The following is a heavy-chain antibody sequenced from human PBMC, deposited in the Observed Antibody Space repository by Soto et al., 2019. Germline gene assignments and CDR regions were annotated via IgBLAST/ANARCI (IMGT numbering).Heavy chain of an antibody. V-gene: IGHV3-74*01. CDR1: GFTFSSYW. D-gene: IGHD3-10*01. J-gene: IGHJ6*03. Sequence: PGGSLRLSCAASGFTFSSYWMHWVRQAPGKGLVWVSRINSDGSSTSYADSVKGRFTISRDNAKNTLYLQMNSLRAEDTAVYYCAKSPYGSGSPLYYYYYYKDVWGKGTTVTVSS. CDR3: AKSPYGSGSPLYYYYYYKDV. CDR2: INSDGSST.